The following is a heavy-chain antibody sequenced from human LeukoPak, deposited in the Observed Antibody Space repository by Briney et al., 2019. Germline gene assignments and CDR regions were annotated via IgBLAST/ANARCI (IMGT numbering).Heavy chain of an antibody. CDR3: ARDRRAVAFYSNWLDP. V-gene: IGHV1-69*04. CDR1: GGTFSSYA. J-gene: IGHJ5*02. CDR2: IIPIFGIA. D-gene: IGHD6-19*01. Sequence: SVKVSCKASGGTFSSYAISWVRQAPGQGLEWMGRIIPIFGIANYAQKFQGRVTITADKSTSTAYMELSSLRSEDTAVYYCARDRRAVAFYSNWLDPWGQGTLVTVSS.